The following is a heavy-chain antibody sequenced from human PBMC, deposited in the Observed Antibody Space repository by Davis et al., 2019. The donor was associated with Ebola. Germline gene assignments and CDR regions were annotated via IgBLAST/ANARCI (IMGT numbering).Heavy chain of an antibody. D-gene: IGHD6-6*01. CDR1: GYPIRSPNW. J-gene: IGHJ5*02. Sequence: MPSETLSLTCAVSGYPIRSPNWWGWIRQSPGKGLEWIGHIYYDGSTYYNPSLKSRVTLSVDTSKNHLYVKLSSVTAADTAVYYCARMRSSSSTGWLDPWGQGTLVTVSS. CDR3: ARMRSSSSTGWLDP. CDR2: IYYDGST. V-gene: IGHV4-28*01.